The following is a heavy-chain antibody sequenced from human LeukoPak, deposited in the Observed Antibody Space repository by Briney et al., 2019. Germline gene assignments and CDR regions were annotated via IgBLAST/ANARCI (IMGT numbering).Heavy chain of an antibody. J-gene: IGHJ4*02. Sequence: AASVKVSCKPSGYTFTRGEINWVRQAPGQGLEWMGWINTYNGNTIYEQKVQGRVTMTTDTSTSTVYMEVRSLTSDDTAVYYCARGGESYSIDYWGQGTLVTVSS. D-gene: IGHD1-26*01. V-gene: IGHV1-18*01. CDR1: GYTFTRGE. CDR3: ARGGESYSIDY. CDR2: INTYNGNT.